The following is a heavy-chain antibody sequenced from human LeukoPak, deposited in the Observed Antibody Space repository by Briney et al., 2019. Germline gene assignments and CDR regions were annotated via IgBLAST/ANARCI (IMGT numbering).Heavy chain of an antibody. V-gene: IGHV3-23*01. CDR2: ISGSGDTT. D-gene: IGHD3-16*01. Sequence: GGSLRLSCTGSGFTFSLYAMSWVRQAPGEGLEWVSAISGSGDTTYYADSVKGRFTISRDNSKDTLYLQMNSLRDEDTAVYYCARDGGKDDHSAFDIWGQGTVVTVSS. CDR3: ARDGGKDDHSAFDI. J-gene: IGHJ3*02. CDR1: GFTFSLYA.